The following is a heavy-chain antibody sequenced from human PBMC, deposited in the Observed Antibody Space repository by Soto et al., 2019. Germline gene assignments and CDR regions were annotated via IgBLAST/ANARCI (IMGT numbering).Heavy chain of an antibody. Sequence: SETLSLTCTVSGDSVSSYNYYWTWIRQSPGKGLEWAGYIYSSGSTKYNPSLKSRVTISLHTSSNQFSLNLTSVTAADTAVYYCARDIRGYSRAFDFWGQGTLVTVSS. CDR1: GDSVSSYNYY. CDR3: ARDIRGYSRAFDF. D-gene: IGHD5-18*01. J-gene: IGHJ4*02. CDR2: IYSSGST. V-gene: IGHV4-61*01.